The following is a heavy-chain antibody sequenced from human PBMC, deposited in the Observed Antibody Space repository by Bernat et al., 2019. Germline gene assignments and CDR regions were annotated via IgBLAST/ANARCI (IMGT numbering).Heavy chain of an antibody. J-gene: IGHJ4*02. D-gene: IGHD5-24*01. CDR3: AKDLRGRRDGYPRLGDY. Sequence: EVQLLESGGGLVQPGGSLRLSCAVSGFTFSNYAMSWVRQAPGKGLDWVSSIIAGGTTYYADSVKGRFTISRDNSKNTLYLQMNSLRAEDTAVYYCAKDLRGRRDGYPRLGDYWGQGTLVTVSS. CDR1: GFTFSNYA. V-gene: IGHV3-23*01. CDR2: IIAGGTT.